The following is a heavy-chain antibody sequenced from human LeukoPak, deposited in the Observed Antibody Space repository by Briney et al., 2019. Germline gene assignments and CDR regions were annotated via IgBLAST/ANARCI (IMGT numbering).Heavy chain of an antibody. D-gene: IGHD1-1*01. CDR2: ISSSGSTI. Sequence: GGSLRLSCAASGFTFSSYEMNWVRQAPGKGLEWVSYISSSGSTIYYADSVKGRFTISRDNAKNSLYLQMNSLRAEDTALYYCARGYEDYYYMDVWGKGTTVTVSS. CDR3: ARGYEDYYYMDV. CDR1: GFTFSSYE. V-gene: IGHV3-48*03. J-gene: IGHJ6*03.